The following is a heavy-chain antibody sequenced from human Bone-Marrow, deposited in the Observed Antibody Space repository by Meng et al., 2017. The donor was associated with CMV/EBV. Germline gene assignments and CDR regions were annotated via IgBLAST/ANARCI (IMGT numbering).Heavy chain of an antibody. Sequence: GEALKISCAASGFTVSSNYMSWVRQAPGKGLEWVSVIYSGGSTDYADSVKGRFTISRDNSKNTRYLQMNGLKDEDTALYYCAREPGRGAFDIWGQGTMVSVSS. CDR1: GFTVSSNY. V-gene: IGHV3-53*01. D-gene: IGHD3-10*01. CDR2: IYSGGST. J-gene: IGHJ3*02. CDR3: AREPGRGAFDI.